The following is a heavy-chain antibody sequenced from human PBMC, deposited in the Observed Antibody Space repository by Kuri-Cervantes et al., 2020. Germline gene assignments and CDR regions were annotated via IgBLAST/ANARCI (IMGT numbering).Heavy chain of an antibody. Sequence: ASVKVSCKASGYTFTGYYMHWVRQAPGQGLEWMGWINPNSGGTNYAQKFQGRVTMTRDTSISTAYMELSRLRSDDTAVYYCARKEPVIAAAMDVWGQGTTVTVSS. CDR2: INPNSGGT. D-gene: IGHD6-13*01. CDR1: GYTFTGYY. J-gene: IGHJ6*02. CDR3: ARKEPVIAAAMDV. V-gene: IGHV1-2*02.